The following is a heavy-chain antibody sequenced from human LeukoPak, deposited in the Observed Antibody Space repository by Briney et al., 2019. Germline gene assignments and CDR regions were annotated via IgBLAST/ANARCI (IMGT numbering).Heavy chain of an antibody. Sequence: GGSLRLSCAASGFTFSSYSMNWVRQAPGKGLEWVSSISSISSYIYYADSVKGRFTISRDNAKNSLYLQMNSLRAEDTAVYYCARDLSGGYFDAFDIWGQGTMVTVSS. CDR3: ARDLSGGYFDAFDI. D-gene: IGHD1-26*01. CDR1: GFTFSSYS. J-gene: IGHJ3*02. V-gene: IGHV3-21*01. CDR2: ISSISSYI.